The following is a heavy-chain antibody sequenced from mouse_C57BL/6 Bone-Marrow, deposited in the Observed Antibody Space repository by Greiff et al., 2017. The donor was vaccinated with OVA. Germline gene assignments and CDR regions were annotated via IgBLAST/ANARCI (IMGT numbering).Heavy chain of an antibody. CDR1: GFSLTSYG. CDR3: ARMVIARGYFDV. V-gene: IGHV2-2*01. J-gene: IGHJ1*03. Sequence: VQGVESGPGLVQPSQSLSITCTVSGFSLTSYGVHWVRQSPGKGLEWLGVIWSGGSTDYNAAFISRLSISKDNSKSQFFFKMNSLQADDTAIYYCARMVIARGYFDVWGTGTTVTVSS. CDR2: IWSGGST.